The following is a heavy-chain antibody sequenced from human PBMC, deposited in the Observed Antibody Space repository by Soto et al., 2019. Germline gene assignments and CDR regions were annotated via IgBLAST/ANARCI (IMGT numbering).Heavy chain of an antibody. CDR1: GNTFNNYF. D-gene: IGHD3-10*01. V-gene: IGHV1-69*06. CDR3: AGDAPPRAGIYYGMDI. CDR2: INPMIRTT. J-gene: IGHJ6*02. Sequence: QVQLVKSGAEVKQPGSSVKVSCKTSGNTFNNYFINWVRQVPGQGLERMVRINPMIRTTQYRQKFQGRITVTADRSTGTSYMELSGLESEDTAVYYCAGDAPPRAGIYYGMDIWGQGTTITVSS.